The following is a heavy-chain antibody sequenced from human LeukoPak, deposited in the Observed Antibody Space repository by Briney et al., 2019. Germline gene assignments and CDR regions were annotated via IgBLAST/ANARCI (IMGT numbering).Heavy chain of an antibody. J-gene: IGHJ4*02. CDR2: IYHSGST. D-gene: IGHD4-17*01. CDR1: GGSISSGGYS. Sequence: SETLSLTCAVSGGSISSGGYSWSWIRQPPGKGLEWIGYIYHSGSTYYNPSLKSRVTISVDRSKNQFSLKLSSVTAADTAVYYCARSPGAYGDYVFYFDYWGQGTLVTVSS. CDR3: ARSPGAYGDYVFYFDY. V-gene: IGHV4-30-2*01.